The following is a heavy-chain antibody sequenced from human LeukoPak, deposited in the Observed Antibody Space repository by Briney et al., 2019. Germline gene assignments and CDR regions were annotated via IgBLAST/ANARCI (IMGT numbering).Heavy chain of an antibody. CDR2: INPSGGST. V-gene: IGHV1-46*01. D-gene: IGHD5-12*01. Sequence: ASVKVSCKASGYTFTSYYIHWVRQAPGQRLEWMGIINPSGGSTSYAQKFQGRVTMTRDTSTSTVYMELSSPRSEATAVYYGARADEWLEVYWGQGTLVTVSS. CDR1: GYTFTSYY. CDR3: ARADEWLEVY. J-gene: IGHJ4*02.